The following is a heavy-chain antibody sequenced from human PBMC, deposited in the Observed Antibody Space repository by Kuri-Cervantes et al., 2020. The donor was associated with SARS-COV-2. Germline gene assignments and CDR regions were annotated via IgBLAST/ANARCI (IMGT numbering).Heavy chain of an antibody. D-gene: IGHD3-10*01. V-gene: IGHV3-48*03. CDR3: ARDGGSGSYRYYYYGMDV. CDR1: GFTFSSYE. J-gene: IGHJ6*02. Sequence: GESLKISCAASGFTFSSYEMNWVRQAPGKGLEWVSYISSSGSTIYYADSVKGRFTISRDNAKNSLYLQMNSLRAEDTAVYYCARDGGSGSYRYYYYGMDVWGQGTTVTVSS. CDR2: ISSSGSTI.